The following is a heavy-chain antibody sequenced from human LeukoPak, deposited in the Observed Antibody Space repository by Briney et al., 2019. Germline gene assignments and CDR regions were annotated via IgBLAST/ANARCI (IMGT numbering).Heavy chain of an antibody. CDR3: ARNSEWLVVGYYYYYMDV. CDR1: GFTFSSYS. CDR2: XXXXSSYI. D-gene: IGHD6-19*01. Sequence: GGSLRLSCAASGFTFSSYSMNWVRQAPGKGLEXXXXXXXXSSYIYYADSVKGRFTISRDNAKNSLYLQMKSLRAEDTAVYYCARNSEWLVVGYYYYYMDVWGKGTTVTVSS. V-gene: IGHV3-21*01. J-gene: IGHJ6*03.